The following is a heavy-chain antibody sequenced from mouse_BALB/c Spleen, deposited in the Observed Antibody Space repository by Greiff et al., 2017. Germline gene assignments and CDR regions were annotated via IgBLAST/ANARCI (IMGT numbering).Heavy chain of an antibody. D-gene: IGHD2-4*01. CDR1: GFTFSSYA. CDR3: ARQITTEYYAMDY. J-gene: IGHJ4*01. Sequence: DVMLVESGGGLVKPGGSLKLSCAASGFTFSSYAMSWVRQTPEKRLEWVATISSGGSYTYYPDSVKGRFTISRDNAKNTLYLQMSSLRSEDTAMYYCARQITTEYYAMDYWGQGTSVTVSS. CDR2: ISSGGSYT. V-gene: IGHV5-9-3*01.